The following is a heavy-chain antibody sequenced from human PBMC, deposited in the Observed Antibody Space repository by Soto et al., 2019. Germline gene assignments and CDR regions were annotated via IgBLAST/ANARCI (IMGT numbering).Heavy chain of an antibody. Sequence: PGGSLRLSCAASGFSFSDYSMNWVRQAPGKGLEWVSSISKSSSHIYYGDSVKGRFTISRDNAKTSLYLHMNRLRAEDTAVYYCAREMRDWNTGMDVWGQGTTVTVSS. D-gene: IGHD1-1*01. J-gene: IGHJ6*02. CDR1: GFSFSDYS. V-gene: IGHV3-21*01. CDR3: AREMRDWNTGMDV. CDR2: ISKSSSHI.